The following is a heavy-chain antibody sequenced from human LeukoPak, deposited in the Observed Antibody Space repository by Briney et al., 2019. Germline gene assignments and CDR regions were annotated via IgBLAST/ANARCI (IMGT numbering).Heavy chain of an antibody. V-gene: IGHV3-7*03. Sequence: GGSLRLSCAASGFTFSSYWMTWVRQAPGKGLEWVASINSDGSEGYYADVVKGRFTISRDNAKNSLYLQINSLRAEDTAVYYCARSSYSSSSSVWGQGTMVTVSS. CDR2: INSDGSEG. CDR3: ARSSYSSSSSV. J-gene: IGHJ3*01. CDR1: GFTFSSYW. D-gene: IGHD6-6*01.